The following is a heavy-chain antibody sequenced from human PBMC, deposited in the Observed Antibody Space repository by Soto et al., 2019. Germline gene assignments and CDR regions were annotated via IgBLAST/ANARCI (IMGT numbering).Heavy chain of an antibody. CDR3: ARFTAVDTAMVVCYNGMDV. J-gene: IGHJ6*02. V-gene: IGHV4-4*02. CDR2: IYHSGST. Sequence: QVQLQESGPGLVKPSGTLSLTCAVSGGSISSSNWWSWVRQPPGKGLEWIGEIYHSGSTNYNPSLKSRVPIPVDKSKNQFSMKLSSVTAADTAVYYCARFTAVDTAMVVCYNGMDVWGQGTTVTVS. CDR1: GGSISSSNW. D-gene: IGHD5-18*01.